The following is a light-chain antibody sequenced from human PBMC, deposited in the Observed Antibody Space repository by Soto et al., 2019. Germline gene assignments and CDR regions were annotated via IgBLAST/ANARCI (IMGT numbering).Light chain of an antibody. CDR2: WAS. V-gene: IGKV4-1*01. Sequence: DIVMTQSPESLAVSLGERTTINCKSSQSIFGIPDSKNYLAWYQRRPGQPPKLLIYWASTRESGVPDRFSGSGSGTDFTLTISGLQAEDVAVYYCQQYYSFPLSFGGGTKVEI. J-gene: IGKJ4*01. CDR1: QSIFGIPDSKNY. CDR3: QQYYSFPLS.